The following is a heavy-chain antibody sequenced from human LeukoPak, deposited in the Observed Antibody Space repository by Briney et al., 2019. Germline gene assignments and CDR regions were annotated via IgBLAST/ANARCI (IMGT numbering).Heavy chain of an antibody. D-gene: IGHD5-18*01. CDR2: IKQDGSEK. CDR1: GFTFRDYSDYW. CDR3: ARVGRYSYAHNS. V-gene: IGHV3-7*01. J-gene: IGHJ4*02. Sequence: PGGSLRLSCAASGFTFRDYSDYWMSWVRQAPGKGLEWVANIKQDGSEKYYVDSVKGRFTISRDNAKNTLFLQMNSLRAEDTAVYYCARVGRYSYAHNSWGQGTLVTVSS.